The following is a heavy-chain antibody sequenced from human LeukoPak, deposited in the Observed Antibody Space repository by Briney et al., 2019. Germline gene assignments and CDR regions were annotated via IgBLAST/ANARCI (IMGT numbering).Heavy chain of an antibody. D-gene: IGHD5-24*01. Sequence: PSETLSLTCTASGDSISSSSYFWGWIRQPPGKGLEWIGSIYYSGSTSYSPSLKSRVTISVDTSKNQFSLKLSSVTAADTAVYYCARDPGGYNYYYFDYWGQGTLVTVSS. CDR2: IYYSGST. V-gene: IGHV4-39*07. J-gene: IGHJ4*02. CDR1: GDSISSSSYF. CDR3: ARDPGGYNYYYFDY.